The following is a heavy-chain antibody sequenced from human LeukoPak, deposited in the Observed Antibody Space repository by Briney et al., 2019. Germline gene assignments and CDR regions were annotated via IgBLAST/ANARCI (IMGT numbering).Heavy chain of an antibody. CDR2: INHSGST. CDR1: GGSFSGYY. Sequence: SETLSLTCAVYGGSFSGYYWSWIRQPPGKGLEWIGEINHSGSTNYNSSLKSRVSISVDRSKKQFSLKLRSVTAADTAVYYCASQLGGSYLYDYWGQGTLVTVSS. CDR3: ASQLGGSYLYDY. J-gene: IGHJ4*02. V-gene: IGHV4-34*01. D-gene: IGHD3-10*01.